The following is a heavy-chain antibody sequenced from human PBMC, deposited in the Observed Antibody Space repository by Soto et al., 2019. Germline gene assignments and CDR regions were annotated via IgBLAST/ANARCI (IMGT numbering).Heavy chain of an antibody. CDR2: INPQTGGT. V-gene: IGHV1-2*02. CDR3: ARERYQVISDGMDV. J-gene: IGHJ6*02. CDR1: GYTFTGYY. D-gene: IGHD2-2*01. Sequence: SVKVSCKSSGYTFTGYYIHWVREAPGQGLEWMGWINPQTGGTSYAQKFQGRVTLSRDTSINTAYLELSRLTFDDAAVYFCARERYQVISDGMDVWGQGTTVTVSS.